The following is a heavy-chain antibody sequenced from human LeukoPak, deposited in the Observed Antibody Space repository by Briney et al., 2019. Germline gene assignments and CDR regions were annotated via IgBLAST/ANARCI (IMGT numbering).Heavy chain of an antibody. J-gene: IGHJ6*03. D-gene: IGHD1-7*01. CDR2: IGTSSTYI. Sequence: GSLRLSCAASGFTFSSYTMNWVRQAPGKGLEWVSSIGTSSTYIYYADSVKGRFTISRDNAKNSLYLQMNSLKTEDTAVYYCTTVKRGWNYRPREYYYYYMDVWGKGTTVTVSS. CDR3: TTVKRGWNYRPREYYYYYMDV. V-gene: IGHV3-21*03. CDR1: GFTFSSYT.